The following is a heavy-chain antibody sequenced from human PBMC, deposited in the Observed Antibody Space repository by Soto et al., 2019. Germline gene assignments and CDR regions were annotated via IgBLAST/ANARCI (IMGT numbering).Heavy chain of an antibody. D-gene: IGHD3-3*01. CDR3: ARGLGSDYDFGSGYCRWFDP. CDR2: IYYSGST. J-gene: IGHJ5*02. Sequence: QVQLQEAGPGLVKPSETLYLTCTVSGGSISSYYWSWIRQPPGKVLEWIGYIYYSGSTTYNPSLTSRVTISVDTSKNQCSLKLSYVTAADTAVYYGARGLGSDYDFGSGYCRWFDPWGQGTLVTVSS. CDR1: GGSISSYY. V-gene: IGHV4-59*01.